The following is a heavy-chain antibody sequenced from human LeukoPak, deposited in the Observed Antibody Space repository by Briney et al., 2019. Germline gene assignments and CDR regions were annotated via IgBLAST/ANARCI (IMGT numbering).Heavy chain of an antibody. CDR2: IYNGSTT. CDR1: GFIFSGYG. V-gene: IGHV3-66*01. CDR3: ARMDV. J-gene: IGHJ6*04. Sequence: PGGSLRLSCAASGFIFSGYGMNWVRQAPGKGLEWVSVIYNGSTTYYADSVKGRFTISTDKSKNTLYLQMNSLRAEDAAVYYCARMDVWGKGTTVTISS.